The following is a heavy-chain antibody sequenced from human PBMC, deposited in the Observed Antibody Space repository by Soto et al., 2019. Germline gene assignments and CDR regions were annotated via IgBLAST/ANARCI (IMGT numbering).Heavy chain of an antibody. CDR3: ARLLEPPITMVLGRDWFDP. CDR1: GGSISSYY. Sequence: SETLSLTCTVSGGSISSYYWSWIRQPPGKGLEWIGYIYYSGSTNYSPSLKSRVTISVDTSKNQFSLKLSSVTAADTAVYYCARLLEPPITMVLGRDWFDPWGQGTLVTVSS. V-gene: IGHV4-59*08. J-gene: IGHJ5*02. CDR2: IYYSGST. D-gene: IGHD3-10*01.